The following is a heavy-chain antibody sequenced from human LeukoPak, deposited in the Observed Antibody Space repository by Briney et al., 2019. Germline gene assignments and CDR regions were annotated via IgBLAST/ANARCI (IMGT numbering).Heavy chain of an antibody. V-gene: IGHV3-9*01. Sequence: PGGSLRLSCAASGFTFDDYAMHWVRQAPGKGLEWVSGISWNSGSIGYADSVKGRFTISRDNAKNSLYLQMNSLRAEDTALYYCAKDTSIAEAGSLDYWGQGTLVTVSS. CDR2: ISWNSGSI. CDR3: AKDTSIAEAGSLDY. D-gene: IGHD6-19*01. CDR1: GFTFDDYA. J-gene: IGHJ4*02.